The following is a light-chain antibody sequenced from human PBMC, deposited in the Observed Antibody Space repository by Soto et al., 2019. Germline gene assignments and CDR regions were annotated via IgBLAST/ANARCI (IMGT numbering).Light chain of an antibody. Sequence: QSVLTQPPSVSGAPGQRVTISCTGSSSNIGAGYDVHWYQQLPGTAPKLLIYGNSKRPSWVPDRFSGSKSGTSASLALTGLHAEDEADYYCQSYDSSLSGLVFGTGTKLTVL. J-gene: IGLJ1*01. CDR2: GNS. CDR1: SSNIGAGYD. V-gene: IGLV1-40*01. CDR3: QSYDSSLSGLV.